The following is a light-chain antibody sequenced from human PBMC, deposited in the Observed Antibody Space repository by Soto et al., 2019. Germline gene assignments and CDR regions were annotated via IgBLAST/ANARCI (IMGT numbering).Light chain of an antibody. J-gene: IGKJ2*01. CDR1: QSVSSYY. CDR3: QQYDHSPT. V-gene: IGKV3-20*01. CDR2: GAF. Sequence: EIVLTQSPGTLSLSPGERATLSCRASQSVSSYYFAWYQQRPGQAPRLLIYGAFSRATGIPDRFSGSGSGTDFTLTISGLEPEDSAVYYCQQYDHSPTFGQGTKLDIK.